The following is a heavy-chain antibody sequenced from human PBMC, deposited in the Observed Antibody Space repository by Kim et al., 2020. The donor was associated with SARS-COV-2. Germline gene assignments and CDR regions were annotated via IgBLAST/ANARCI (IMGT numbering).Heavy chain of an antibody. CDR3: AAVGGWGTGGSRGE. Sequence: GGSLRLSCVASGFTFSAYSMSWVRQAPGKGLEWVSTISGTDGRTSYADSVKGRFTISRDNPKNSLYLQVSSLRAEDTAVYYCAAVGGWGTGGSRGEWGQG. V-gene: IGHV3-23*01. CDR2: ISGTDGRT. CDR1: GFTFSAYS. J-gene: IGHJ1*01. D-gene: IGHD2-8*02.